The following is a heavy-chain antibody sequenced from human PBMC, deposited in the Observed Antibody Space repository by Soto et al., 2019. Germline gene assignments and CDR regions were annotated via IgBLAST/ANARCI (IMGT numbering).Heavy chain of an antibody. CDR2: ISYDGSNK. Sequence: HPGGSLRLSCAASGFTFSSYAMHWARQAPGKGLEWVAVISYDGSNKYYADSVKGRFTISRDNSKNTLYLQMNSLRAEDTAVYYCARVNGEVTFSDFDYWGQGTLVTVS. CDR3: ARVNGEVTFSDFDY. CDR1: GFTFSSYA. D-gene: IGHD3-10*01. J-gene: IGHJ4*02. V-gene: IGHV3-30-3*01.